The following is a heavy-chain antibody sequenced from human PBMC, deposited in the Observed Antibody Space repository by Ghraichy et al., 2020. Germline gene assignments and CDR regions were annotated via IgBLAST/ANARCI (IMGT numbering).Heavy chain of an antibody. J-gene: IGHJ4*02. V-gene: IGHV3-23*01. CDR1: GFTFSNYA. Sequence: GESLNISCAASGFTFSNYAMSWVRQAPGKGLEWVSAISGSGGSTYYADSVKGRFTISRDNSKNTLYLQMNSLRAEDTAVYYCAKDEGGMGAQRDWGQGTLVTVSS. CDR3: AKDEGGMGAQRD. CDR2: ISGSGGST. D-gene: IGHD1-26*01.